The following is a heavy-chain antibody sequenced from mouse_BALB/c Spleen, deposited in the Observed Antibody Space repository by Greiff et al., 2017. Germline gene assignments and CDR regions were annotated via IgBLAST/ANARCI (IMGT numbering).Heavy chain of an antibody. CDR2: ISYSGST. Sequence: EVKLQESGPGLVKPSQSLSLTCTVTGYSITSDYAWNWIRQFPGNKLEWMGYISYSGSTSYNPSLKSRISITRDTSKNQFFLQLNSVTTEDTATYYCARGATVVATEFDYWGQGTTLTVSS. CDR1: GYSITSDYA. J-gene: IGHJ2*01. V-gene: IGHV3-2*02. CDR3: ARGATVVATEFDY. D-gene: IGHD1-1*01.